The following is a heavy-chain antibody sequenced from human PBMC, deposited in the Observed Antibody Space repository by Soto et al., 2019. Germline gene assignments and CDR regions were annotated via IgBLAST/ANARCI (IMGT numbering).Heavy chain of an antibody. CDR2: ISGSGGST. Sequence: GGSLRLSCAASGFTFSRYAMSWVRQAPGKGLEWVSAISGSGGSTYYADTVKGRFTISKDKTKNTLYLQMNSLRAEDTAVYYCAKDRGYCTNGVCYNNYFDYWGQGTLVTVS. CDR3: AKDRGYCTNGVCYNNYFDY. D-gene: IGHD2-8*01. J-gene: IGHJ4*02. CDR1: GFTFSRYA. V-gene: IGHV3-23*01.